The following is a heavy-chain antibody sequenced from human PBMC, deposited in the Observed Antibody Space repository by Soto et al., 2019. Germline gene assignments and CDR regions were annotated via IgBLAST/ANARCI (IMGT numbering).Heavy chain of an antibody. J-gene: IGHJ4*02. CDR2: IIPIFGTA. CDR1: GGTFNSYA. D-gene: IGHD5-12*01. CDR3: ARDREEMATISPFDS. Sequence: QVQLVQSGAEVKKPGSSVKVSCNASGGTFNSYAISWVRQAPGQGLEWMGGIIPIFGTANYAQKFQGRVTITADESTSTAYMELSSLRSEDTAVYYCARDREEMATISPFDSWGQGTLVTVSS. V-gene: IGHV1-69*12.